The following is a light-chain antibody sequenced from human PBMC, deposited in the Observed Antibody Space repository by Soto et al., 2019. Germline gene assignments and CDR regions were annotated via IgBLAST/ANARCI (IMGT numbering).Light chain of an antibody. V-gene: IGKV3-20*01. CDR1: QSVSNNY. CDR3: QQYGSSGT. J-gene: IGKJ1*01. Sequence: EIVFPQSPALLSLSPGERATLSCGASQSVSNNYLAGHQQNPGQPPRLLIYGASNRATGIPDRFSGSGSRTDFTLTSSRLEPEEFAVYYCQQYGSSGTFGQGTKVDI. CDR2: GAS.